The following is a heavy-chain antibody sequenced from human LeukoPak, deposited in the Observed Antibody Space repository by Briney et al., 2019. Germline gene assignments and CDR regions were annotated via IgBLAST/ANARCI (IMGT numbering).Heavy chain of an antibody. V-gene: IGHV3-23*01. J-gene: IGHJ6*03. CDR3: ARLYEGSSSWSPGYYYYYMDV. D-gene: IGHD6-13*01. CDR1: GFTFSGYA. Sequence: PGGSLRLSCAASGFTFSGYAMSWVRQAPGKGLEWVSAISGSGARSYYGDSVGGRFSFSRDNAKNSLYLQMNSLRAEDTAVYYCARLYEGSSSWSPGYYYYYMDVWGKGTTVTISS. CDR2: ISGSGARS.